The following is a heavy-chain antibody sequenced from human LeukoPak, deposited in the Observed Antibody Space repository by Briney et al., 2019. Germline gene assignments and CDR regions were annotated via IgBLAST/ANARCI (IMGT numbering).Heavy chain of an antibody. CDR3: ARGDADNYYYFFMDV. J-gene: IGHJ6*03. CDR2: TFYRSTWYK. V-gene: IGHV6-1*01. D-gene: IGHD5-24*01. CDR1: GDSVSSNSAA. Sequence: SQTLSLTCAISGDSVSSNSAAWDWIRQSTSRGLEWLGRTFYRSTWYKDYAVSVKSRITVNPDTSKNQFSLQLNSVTSEDTDVYYCARGDADNYYYFFMDVWDKGTTVTVSS.